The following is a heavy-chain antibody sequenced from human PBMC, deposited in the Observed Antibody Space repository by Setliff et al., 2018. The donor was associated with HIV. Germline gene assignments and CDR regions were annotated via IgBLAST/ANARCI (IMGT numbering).Heavy chain of an antibody. CDR2: INHRGIA. Sequence: SETLSLTCAVYGGSFSGYYWTWIRQSPSGLEWVGEINHRGIANSSPSLKSRVTISIDTSKNQFSLRLTSVTAADTALYYCARAQIAAPRPYEYWGQGTLVTVSS. V-gene: IGHV4-34*01. D-gene: IGHD6-6*01. CDR1: GGSFSGYY. CDR3: ARAQIAAPRPYEY. J-gene: IGHJ4*02.